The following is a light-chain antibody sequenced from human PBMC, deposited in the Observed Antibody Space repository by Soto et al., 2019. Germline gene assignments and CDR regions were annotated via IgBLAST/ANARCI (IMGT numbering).Light chain of an antibody. CDR2: DVS. CDR1: SSDVGNYNY. V-gene: IGLV2-14*03. J-gene: IGLJ1*01. Sequence: QSALTQPASVSGSPGQAIAISCTGTSSDVGNYNYVSWYQQHPGKAPKLMIYDVSNRPSGVSNSFSGSKSGNTASLTISGLQSEDEADYYCNSYTSSSTYVFGTGTKLTVL. CDR3: NSYTSSSTYV.